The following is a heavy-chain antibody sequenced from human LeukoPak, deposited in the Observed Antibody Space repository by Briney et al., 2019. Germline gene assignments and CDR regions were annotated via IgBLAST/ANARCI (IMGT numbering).Heavy chain of an antibody. Sequence: PSETLSLTCTVSSGSIKSYCWSWIRQPAGKGLEWIGRIYTSGNTDYNPSLKSRVTRSIDTSKNQFSLTLSSVTAADTAVYYCARGRDTTTPGSFDFWGQGTLVTVSS. V-gene: IGHV4-4*07. CDR3: ARGRDTTTPGSFDF. D-gene: IGHD4-11*01. CDR1: SGSIKSYC. J-gene: IGHJ4*02. CDR2: IYTSGNT.